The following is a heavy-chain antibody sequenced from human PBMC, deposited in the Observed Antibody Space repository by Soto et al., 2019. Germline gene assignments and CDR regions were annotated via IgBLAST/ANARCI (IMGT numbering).Heavy chain of an antibody. CDR2: IYSGGST. CDR1: GFTVSSNY. D-gene: IGHD3-22*01. V-gene: IGHV3-53*01. Sequence: GSLRLSCAASGFTVSSNYMSWVRQSPGKGLEWVSVIYSGGSTYYADSVKGRFTISRDNSKNTLYLQMNSLRAEDTAVYYCAAVNYYDSSGPRDIWGQGTMVTVSS. J-gene: IGHJ3*02. CDR3: AAVNYYDSSGPRDI.